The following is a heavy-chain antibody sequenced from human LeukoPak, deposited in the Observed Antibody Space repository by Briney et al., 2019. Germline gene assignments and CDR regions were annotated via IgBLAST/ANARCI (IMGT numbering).Heavy chain of an antibody. J-gene: IGHJ4*02. CDR1: GFTFKKYA. CDR3: AKSSKGYSSGYPSDY. V-gene: IGHV3-30-3*02. D-gene: IGHD6-19*01. Sequence: PGGSLRLSCAVSGFTFKKYAIHWVRQAPGKGLEWVAFISWDGNTKYYADSVKGRFTISRDNSKNTLYLQMNSLRAEDTAVYYCAKSSKGYSSGYPSDYWGQGTLVTVSS. CDR2: ISWDGNTK.